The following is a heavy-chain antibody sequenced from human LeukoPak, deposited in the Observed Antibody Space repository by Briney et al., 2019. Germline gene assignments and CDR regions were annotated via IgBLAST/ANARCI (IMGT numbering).Heavy chain of an antibody. Sequence: GGSLRLSCAASGFTFSSYAMSWVRQAPGKGLEWVSGISASGGVTYSAESVRGRFTISRDNSKDTLYLQMNSLRVDDTAAYYCATISGSFEYLDYWGQGTLVTVSS. CDR1: GFTFSSYA. D-gene: IGHD1-26*01. J-gene: IGHJ4*02. CDR3: ATISGSFEYLDY. CDR2: ISASGGVT. V-gene: IGHV3-23*01.